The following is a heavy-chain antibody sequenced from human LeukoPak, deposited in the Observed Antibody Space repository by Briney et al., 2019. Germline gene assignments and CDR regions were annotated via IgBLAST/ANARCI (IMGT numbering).Heavy chain of an antibody. J-gene: IGHJ4*02. CDR1: GFTFSSYS. CDR3: ARDRGGYCTNGVCFTTAHFDY. CDR2: ISSSSSYI. D-gene: IGHD2-8*01. Sequence: SGGSLRLSCAASGFTFSSYSMNWVRQAPGKGLEWVSSISSSSSYIYYADSVKGRFTISRDNAKNSLYLQMNSLRAEDTAVYYCARDRGGYCTNGVCFTTAHFDYWGQGTLVTVSS. V-gene: IGHV3-21*01.